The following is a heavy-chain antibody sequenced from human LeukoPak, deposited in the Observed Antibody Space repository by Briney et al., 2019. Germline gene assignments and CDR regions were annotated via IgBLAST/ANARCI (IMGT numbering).Heavy chain of an antibody. CDR3: ARAFRGVDSGSYLAS. CDR2: IYSGGNT. Sequence: GGSLRLSCAASGFTVSSNYMSWVRQAPGKGLEWVSIIYSGGNTYYTDSVKGRFTISRDNSKNTLYLQMNSLRVEDTAVYYCARAFRGVDSGSYLASWGQGTLVTVSS. D-gene: IGHD3-10*01. CDR1: GFTVSSNY. J-gene: IGHJ5*02. V-gene: IGHV3-53*01.